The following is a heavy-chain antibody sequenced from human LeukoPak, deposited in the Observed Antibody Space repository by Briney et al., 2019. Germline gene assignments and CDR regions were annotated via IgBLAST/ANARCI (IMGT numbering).Heavy chain of an antibody. J-gene: IGHJ6*03. CDR2: IRYDGSNK. Sequence: GGSLRLSCAASGFTFSSYGMHWVRQAPGKGLEWVAFIRYDGSNKYYADSVKGRFTISRDNSKNTLYLQMNSLRAEDTAVYYCAKDGNYYYYMDVWGKGTTVTTSS. CDR1: GFTFSSYG. D-gene: IGHD1-26*01. V-gene: IGHV3-30*02. CDR3: AKDGNYYYYMDV.